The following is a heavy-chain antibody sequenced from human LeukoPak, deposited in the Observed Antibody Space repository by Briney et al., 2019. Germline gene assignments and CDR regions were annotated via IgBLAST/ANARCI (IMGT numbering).Heavy chain of an antibody. CDR1: GGSISSYY. D-gene: IGHD2-15*01. J-gene: IGHJ4*02. Sequence: NSSETLSLTCTVSGGSISSYYWSWLRQPPGKGLEWIGFIYYTGGTNYNPSLKSRVTISIDTSKNQFSLKLSSVTAADTAVYYCARQFCSGGSCYPYFDYWGRGTLVTVSS. V-gene: IGHV4-59*01. CDR3: ARQFCSGGSCYPYFDY. CDR2: IYYTGGT.